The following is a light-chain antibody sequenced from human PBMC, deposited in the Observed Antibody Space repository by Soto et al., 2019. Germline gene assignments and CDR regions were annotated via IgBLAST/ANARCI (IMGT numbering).Light chain of an antibody. CDR3: QQFGSSPGFT. CDR1: QSINNRY. CDR2: GAS. J-gene: IGKJ3*01. V-gene: IGKV3-20*01. Sequence: EIVLTQSPGTLSLSPGEIATLSCRASQSINNRYLAWYQQKPGQAPRLLIYGASSRATGIPDRFSGSWSGTDFTLTISRLEPEDFAVYYCQQFGSSPGFTFGPGTKVD.